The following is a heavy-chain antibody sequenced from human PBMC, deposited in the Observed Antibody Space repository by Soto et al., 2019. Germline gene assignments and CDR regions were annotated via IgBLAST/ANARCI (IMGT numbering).Heavy chain of an antibody. CDR3: TTWGSYCGGDCSPYGMDV. D-gene: IGHD2-21*02. J-gene: IGHJ6*02. Sequence: PGGSLILSCAASGFTFSNAWMSWVRQAPGKGLEWVGRIKSKTDGGTTDYAAPVKGRFTISRDDSKNTLYLQMNSLKTEDTAVYYCTTWGSYCGGDCSPYGMDVWGQGTTVTVSS. V-gene: IGHV3-15*01. CDR2: IKSKTDGGTT. CDR1: GFTFSNAW.